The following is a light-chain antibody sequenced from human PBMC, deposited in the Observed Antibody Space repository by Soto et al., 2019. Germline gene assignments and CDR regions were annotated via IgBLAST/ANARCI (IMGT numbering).Light chain of an antibody. Sequence: QSALTQPASVSGSPGQSITISCTGTSSDVGSYNLVSWYQQHPGKAPKLMIYEGNKRPSGVSNRFSGSKSANTASLTISGLQTEDEADYYCCSYADTNTFVFGTRTKVTVL. J-gene: IGLJ1*01. CDR1: SSDVGSYNL. V-gene: IGLV2-23*01. CDR3: CSYADTNTFV. CDR2: EGN.